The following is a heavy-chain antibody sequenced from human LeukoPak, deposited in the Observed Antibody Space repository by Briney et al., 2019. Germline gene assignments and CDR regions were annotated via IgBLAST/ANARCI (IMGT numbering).Heavy chain of an antibody. CDR1: GFTFSSYG. J-gene: IGHJ6*03. CDR2: IRYDGSNK. Sequence: GGSLRLSCAASGFTFSSYGMHWVRQAPGKGLEWVAFIRYDGSNKYYADSVKGRSTISRDNSKNTLYLQMNSLRAEDTAVYYCAKDPYSSSSGYYYYYYMDVWGKGTTVTVSS. CDR3: AKDPYSSSSGYYYYYYMDV. V-gene: IGHV3-30*02. D-gene: IGHD6-6*01.